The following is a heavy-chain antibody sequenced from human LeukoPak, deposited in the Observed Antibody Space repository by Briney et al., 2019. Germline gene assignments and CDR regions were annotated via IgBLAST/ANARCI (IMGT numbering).Heavy chain of an antibody. Sequence: SENVSCKASGGTFSSYAISWVWQAPGQGLEWMGRIIPNYGTANYAQTFQDRVTITTDESTSTAYMQLRSLRSEDTAAYCCASSQCGGDCYSGYGRQGTLVTVSS. CDR3: ASSQCGGDCYSGY. CDR2: IIPNYGTA. D-gene: IGHD2-21*02. J-gene: IGHJ4*02. V-gene: IGHV1-69*05. CDR1: GGTFSSYA.